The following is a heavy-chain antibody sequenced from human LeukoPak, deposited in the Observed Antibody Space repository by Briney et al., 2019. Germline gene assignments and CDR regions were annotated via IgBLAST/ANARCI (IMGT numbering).Heavy chain of an antibody. CDR2: ISGSGGST. J-gene: IGHJ4*02. CDR1: GFTFNNYA. CDR3: ARDLRTGYTYGYPLDY. D-gene: IGHD5-18*01. V-gene: IGHV3-23*01. Sequence: PGGSLRLSCAASGFTFNNYAMSWVRQAPGKGLEWVSVISGSGGSTYYTDSVKGRFTISRDNSKNTMYLQMNSLRAEDTAFYYCARDLRTGYTYGYPLDYWGQGTLVTVSS.